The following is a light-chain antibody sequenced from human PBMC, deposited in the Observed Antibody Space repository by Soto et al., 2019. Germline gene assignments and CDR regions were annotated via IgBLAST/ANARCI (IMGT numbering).Light chain of an antibody. V-gene: IGKV1-9*01. CDR3: QHHNSYPLT. CDR1: QGIYSH. J-gene: IGKJ4*01. Sequence: DIQMTQSPSFLSASVGDRVTITCRASQGIYSHLAWYQQKPGKAPKLLIYAASTLQSGVPSRFSCSRSGTYFTLTVSSLQPDDFATYYCQHHNSYPLTFGGGTKVEIK. CDR2: AAS.